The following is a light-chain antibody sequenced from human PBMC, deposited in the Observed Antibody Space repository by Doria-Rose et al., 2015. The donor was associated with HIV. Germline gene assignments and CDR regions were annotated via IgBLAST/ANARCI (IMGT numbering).Light chain of an antibody. CDR3: QQYYDTPS. V-gene: IGKV4-1*01. CDR1: QSLLYTSKNY. CDR2: WAS. J-gene: IGKJ3*01. Sequence: TQSPESLGMSLGERATFNCKSNQSLLYTSKNYLAWYQQKPGQPPKLLIYWASIRQSGVPARFSGSGSGTDFTLTISSLEAGDVAVYYCQQYYDTPSFGPGTTVDIK.